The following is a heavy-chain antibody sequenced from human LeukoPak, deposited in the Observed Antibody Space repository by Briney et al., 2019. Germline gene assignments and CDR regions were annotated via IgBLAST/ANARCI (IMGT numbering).Heavy chain of an antibody. CDR3: ASLGGYSYGGGFDY. Sequence: SETLSPTCTVSGGSVSSGNYYWSWIQQPPGKGLEWIGYIYYSGSTNYNPSLKSRVTISVDTSKNQFSLKLSSVTAADTAVYYCASLGGYSYGGGFDYWGQGALVTVSS. D-gene: IGHD5-18*01. V-gene: IGHV4-61*01. J-gene: IGHJ4*02. CDR1: GGSVSSGNYY. CDR2: IYYSGST.